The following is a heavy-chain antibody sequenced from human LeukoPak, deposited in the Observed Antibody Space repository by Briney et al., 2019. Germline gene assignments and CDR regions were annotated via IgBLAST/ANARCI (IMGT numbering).Heavy chain of an antibody. D-gene: IGHD1-26*01. CDR1: GYTFTSYY. CDR2: INPSGGST. J-gene: IGHJ3*02. Sequence: ASVKVSCKASGYTFTSYYMHWVRQAPGQGLEWMGIINPSGGSTSYAQKFQGRVTMTRDTSTSTVYMELSSLRSEDTAVYYCARDQGIVGATNDAFDIWGQGTMVTVSS. CDR3: ARDQGIVGATNDAFDI. V-gene: IGHV1-46*01.